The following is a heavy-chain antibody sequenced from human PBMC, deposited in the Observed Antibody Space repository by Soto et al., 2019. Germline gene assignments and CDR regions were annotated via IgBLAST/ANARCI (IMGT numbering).Heavy chain of an antibody. J-gene: IGHJ3*02. CDR1: GVTFSTHA. Sequence: EVQLLESGGGLVQPGGSLRLSCAASGVTFSTHAMIWVRQAPGKGLNWVSTVDVGGGSTYYTDSVKGRFTGSRDNTKNTVYLQLNTLRAEDTAIYFCARDSGPAGGGACDIWGQGTMVTVSS. D-gene: IGHD6-25*01. CDR2: VDVGGGST. V-gene: IGHV3-23*01. CDR3: ARDSGPAGGGACDI.